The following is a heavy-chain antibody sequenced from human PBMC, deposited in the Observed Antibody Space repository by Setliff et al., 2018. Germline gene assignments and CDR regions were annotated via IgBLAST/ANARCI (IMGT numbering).Heavy chain of an antibody. CDR1: GGTFSSYA. CDR3: AGEFYSFWSGYTDRQYYFYGMDV. CDR2: IIPVFGTA. D-gene: IGHD3-3*01. J-gene: IGHJ6*01. V-gene: IGHV1-69*13. Sequence: SVKVSCKASGGTFSSYAISWVRQAPGQGFEWMGGIIPVFGTADYAQKFQGRVTITADESTTTFYMEVSSLRSGDTAVYYCAGEFYSFWSGYTDRQYYFYGMDVWG.